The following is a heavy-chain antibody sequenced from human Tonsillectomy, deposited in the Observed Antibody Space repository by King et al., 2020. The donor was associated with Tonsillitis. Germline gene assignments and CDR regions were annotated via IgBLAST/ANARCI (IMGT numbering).Heavy chain of an antibody. V-gene: IGHV2-5*02. D-gene: IGHD6-19*01. Sequence: TLKESGPTLVKPTQTLTLTCTFSGFSLSTSGVGVGWIRQPPGKALEWLALIYWDDDKRYSPSLKSRLTITKDTSKNQVVLTMTNMDPVDTATYYCAHRLGIAVAGPSFDPWGQGTLVTVSS. CDR2: IYWDDDK. J-gene: IGHJ5*02. CDR3: AHRLGIAVAGPSFDP. CDR1: GFSLSTSGVG.